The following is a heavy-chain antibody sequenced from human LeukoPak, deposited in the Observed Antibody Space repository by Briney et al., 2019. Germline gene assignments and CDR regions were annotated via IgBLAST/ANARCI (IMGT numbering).Heavy chain of an antibody. D-gene: IGHD6-13*01. V-gene: IGHV4-39*01. Sequence: SETLSLTCTVSGGSISSSSYYWGWIRQPPGKGLEWIWSIYYSGSTYYNPSLKSRVTISVDTSKNQFSLKLSSVTAADTAVYYCAIDTGYSSSSLSRWFDSWGQGTLVTVSS. CDR3: AIDTGYSSSSLSRWFDS. CDR1: GGSISSSSYY. CDR2: IYYSGST. J-gene: IGHJ5*01.